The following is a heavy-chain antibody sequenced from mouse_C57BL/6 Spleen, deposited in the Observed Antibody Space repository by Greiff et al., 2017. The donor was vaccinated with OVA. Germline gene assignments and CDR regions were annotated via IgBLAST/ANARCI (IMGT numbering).Heavy chain of an antibody. J-gene: IGHJ3*01. CDR2: IRLKSDNYAT. D-gene: IGHD2-4*01. CDR3: MDYPGAY. V-gene: IGHV6-3*01. Sequence: EVKVEESGGGLVQPGGSMKLSCVASGFTFSNYWMNWVRQSPEKGLEWVAQIRLKSDNYATHYAESVKGRFTISRDDSKSSVYLQMNNLRAEDTGIYYCMDYPGAYWGQGTLVTVSA. CDR1: GFTFSNYW.